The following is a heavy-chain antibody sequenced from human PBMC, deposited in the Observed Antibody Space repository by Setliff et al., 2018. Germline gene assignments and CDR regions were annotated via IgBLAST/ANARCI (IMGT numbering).Heavy chain of an antibody. J-gene: IGHJ4*02. D-gene: IGHD3-3*01. CDR1: GYSIRSDYY. CDR2: LYHTGST. Sequence: PSETLSLTCTVSGYSIRSDYYWGWIRQPPGKGLEWIGSLYHTGSTDYNPSLNSRVTILVDTSKNQFSLKLTSVTAADTAVYYCARHHHLLAIFGVVTKSYFDYWGQGTLVTVSS. CDR3: ARHHHLLAIFGVVTKSYFDY. V-gene: IGHV4-38-2*02.